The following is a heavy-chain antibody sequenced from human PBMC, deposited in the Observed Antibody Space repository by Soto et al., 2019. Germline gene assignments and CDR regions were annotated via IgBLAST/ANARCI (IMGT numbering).Heavy chain of an antibody. Sequence: TLSLTCTVSVSSSSSGGYYWSWIRQHPGKGLEWIGYIYYSGSTYYNPSLKSRVTISVDTSKNQFSLKLSSVTAADTAVYYCARGVRDDFWSGYYHYFDYWGQGTLVTVSS. CDR3: ARGVRDDFWSGYYHYFDY. V-gene: IGHV4-31*03. D-gene: IGHD3-3*01. J-gene: IGHJ4*02. CDR1: VSSSSSGGYY. CDR2: IYYSGST.